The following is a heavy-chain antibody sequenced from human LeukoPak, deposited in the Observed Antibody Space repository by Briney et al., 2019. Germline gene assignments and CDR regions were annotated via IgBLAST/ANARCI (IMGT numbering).Heavy chain of an antibody. CDR2: IYYSGST. D-gene: IGHD6-13*01. CDR3: ARARLHSSSWYGLAYYFDY. CDR1: GGSISSSSYY. Sequence: PSETLSLTCTVFGGSISSSSYYWGWIRQPPGKGLEWIGSIYYSGSTYYNPSLKSRVTISVDTSKNQFSLKLSSVTAADTAVYYCARARLHSSSWYGLAYYFDYWGQGTLVTVSS. V-gene: IGHV4-39*01. J-gene: IGHJ4*02.